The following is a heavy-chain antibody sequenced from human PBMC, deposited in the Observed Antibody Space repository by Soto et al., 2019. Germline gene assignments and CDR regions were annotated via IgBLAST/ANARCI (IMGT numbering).Heavy chain of an antibody. CDR2: IWYDGSNK. Sequence: GGSLRLSCAASGFTFSSYGMHWVRQAPGKGLEWVAVIWYDGSNKYYADSVKGRFTISRDNSKNTLYLQMNSLRAEDTAVYYCARVPRGGIAPAGTNPYGMDVWGQGTTVTVYS. V-gene: IGHV3-33*01. CDR1: GFTFSSYG. D-gene: IGHD6-13*01. CDR3: ARVPRGGIAPAGTNPYGMDV. J-gene: IGHJ6*02.